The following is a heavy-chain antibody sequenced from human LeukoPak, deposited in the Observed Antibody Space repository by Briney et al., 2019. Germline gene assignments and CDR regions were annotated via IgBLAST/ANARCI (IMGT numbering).Heavy chain of an antibody. CDR2: INPSGGST. Sequence: ASVKVSCKASGYTFTSYYMHWVRQAPGQGLEWMGIINPSGGSTSYAQKFQGRVTMTRDMSTSTVYMELSSLRSDDTAVYYCAREEYYYDSSGDGIDYFDYWGQGTLVTVSS. CDR3: AREEYYYDSSGDGIDYFDY. J-gene: IGHJ4*02. CDR1: GYTFTSYY. V-gene: IGHV1-46*01. D-gene: IGHD3-22*01.